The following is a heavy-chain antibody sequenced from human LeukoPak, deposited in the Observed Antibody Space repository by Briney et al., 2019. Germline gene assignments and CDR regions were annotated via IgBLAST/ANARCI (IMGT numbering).Heavy chain of an antibody. J-gene: IGHJ3*02. CDR2: ISSSSSTI. CDR1: GFTFSIYS. V-gene: IGHV3-48*01. Sequence: GGSLRLSCAASGFTFSIYSMNWVRQAPGGGLGWVSYISSSSSTIYYADSVKGRFTISRDNAKNSLYLQMNSLRAGDTAVYYCARPPYYDSSGYFGIWGQGTMVTVSS. CDR3: ARPPYYDSSGYFGI. D-gene: IGHD3-22*01.